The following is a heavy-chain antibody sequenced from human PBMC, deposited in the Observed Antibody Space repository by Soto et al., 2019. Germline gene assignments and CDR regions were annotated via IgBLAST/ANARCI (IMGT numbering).Heavy chain of an antibody. CDR1: GFSLTSTAVG. CDR2: IYWDDDN. Sequence: QITLKESGPTLVKPTQTLTLTCSFSGFSLTSTAVGVNWIRQPPGKALEWLALIYWDDDNHFSPSLKNRLSVXQDTSKNQVVLTMTNMDPVDTATYYCAHGSGWLSDYWGQGILVTVSS. V-gene: IGHV2-5*02. D-gene: IGHD6-19*01. CDR3: AHGSGWLSDY. J-gene: IGHJ4*02.